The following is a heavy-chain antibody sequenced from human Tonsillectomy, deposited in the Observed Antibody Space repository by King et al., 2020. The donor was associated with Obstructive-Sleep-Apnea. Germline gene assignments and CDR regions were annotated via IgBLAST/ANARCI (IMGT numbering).Heavy chain of an antibody. J-gene: IGHJ4*02. CDR3: ARDAPEDRATVTTDWGFDY. D-gene: IGHD4-17*01. CDR1: GFTFSRYW. Sequence: VQLVESGGGLVQPGVSLRLSCAASGFTFSRYWMSWVRQAPGKGLDWVAQINEDGSANYYMPSGGGRLTIFGDNAKNPIELQMNSLRVEDTAVYFCARDAPEDRATVTTDWGFDYWGQGTLVTVSS. CDR2: INEDGSAN. V-gene: IGHV3-7*03.